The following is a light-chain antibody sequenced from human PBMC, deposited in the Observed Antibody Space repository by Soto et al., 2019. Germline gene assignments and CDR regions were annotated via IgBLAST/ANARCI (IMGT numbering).Light chain of an antibody. Sequence: QSVLTQPPSASGSPGESVTISCTGSSGDIGAFKYVSWFQQFPGKAPKLIIYEVTERPSGVPGRFSGSKSDNTASLTVSGLQPDDEGIYFCRAYAGFNNLLFGGGTKLTVL. CDR3: RAYAGFNNLL. J-gene: IGLJ2*01. CDR2: EVT. CDR1: SGDIGAFKY. V-gene: IGLV2-8*01.